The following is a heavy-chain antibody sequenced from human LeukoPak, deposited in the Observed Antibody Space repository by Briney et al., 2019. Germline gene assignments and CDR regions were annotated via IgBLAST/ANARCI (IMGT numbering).Heavy chain of an antibody. CDR2: IKSKTGGGTT. CDR3: TTEVWHYYDSSGYSQDY. J-gene: IGHJ4*02. CDR1: GFTFSNSW. D-gene: IGHD3-22*01. V-gene: IGHV3-15*01. Sequence: GGSLRLSCAASGFTFSNSWMSWVRQAPGKGLEWVSRIKSKTGGGTTDYAAPVKGSFTIARDDSKNTLYLQMNSLKTEDTAVYYCTTEVWHYYDSSGYSQDYWGQGTLVTVSS.